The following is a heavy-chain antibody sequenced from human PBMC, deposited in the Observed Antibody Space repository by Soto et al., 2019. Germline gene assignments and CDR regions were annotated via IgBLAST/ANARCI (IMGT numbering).Heavy chain of an antibody. J-gene: IGHJ5*01. CDR3: TTDSYSTIIIVRFDY. Sequence: VGSLRLSCAASGFTFTNAWINWVRQAPGKGLEWVGRIKSKTDGGTTDYAEPVKGRFAISRDDSNNMVYLQMNSLKIEDTAVYYCTTDSYSTIIIVRFDYWGHGTLVNVSS. CDR2: IKSKTDGGTT. D-gene: IGHD3-22*01. V-gene: IGHV3-15*07. CDR1: GFTFTNAW.